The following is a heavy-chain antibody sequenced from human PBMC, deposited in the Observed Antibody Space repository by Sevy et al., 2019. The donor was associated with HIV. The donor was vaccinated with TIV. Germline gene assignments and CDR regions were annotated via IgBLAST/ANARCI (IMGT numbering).Heavy chain of an antibody. D-gene: IGHD3-3*01. CDR3: ARWDFGVVIAFDY. CDR2: ISSSSTI. V-gene: IGHV3-48*01. CDR1: GFTFSSYS. Sequence: GGSLRLSCAASGFTFSSYSMNWVRQAPGKGLEWVSYISSSSTIYYADSVKGRFTISRDNAKNSLYLQMNSLRAEDTAVYYCARWDFGVVIAFDYWGQGTLVTVSS. J-gene: IGHJ4*02.